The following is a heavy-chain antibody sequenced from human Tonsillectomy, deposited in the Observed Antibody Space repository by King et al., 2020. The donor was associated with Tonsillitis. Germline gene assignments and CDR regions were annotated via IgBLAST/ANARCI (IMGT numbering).Heavy chain of an antibody. CDR1: GFSFSTYA. CDR3: ARRQDDRNYGDYSAFDI. CDR2: IWYDGSNK. Sequence: VQLVQSGGGVVQPGKSLRLSCAASGFSFSTYAMYWVRQAPGKGLEWVAVIWYDGSNKYYGDSVKGRFTISGDNSKNTLYLQMNSLRAEDTALYYCARRQDDRNYGDYSAFDIWGQGTMVTVSS. V-gene: IGHV3-33*08. D-gene: IGHD4-17*01. J-gene: IGHJ3*02.